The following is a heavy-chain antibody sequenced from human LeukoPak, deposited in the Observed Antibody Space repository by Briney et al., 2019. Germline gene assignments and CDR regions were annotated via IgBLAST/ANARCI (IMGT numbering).Heavy chain of an antibody. V-gene: IGHV1-2*02. CDR3: ARTINWELLQYFDY. J-gene: IGHJ4*02. CDR2: INPNSGGT. CDR1: GYTFTGYY. Sequence: ASVKVSCKASGYTFTGYYMHWVRQAPGQGLEWMGWINPNSGGTNSAQKFQGRVTMTRDTSISTAYMELSRLRSDDTAVYYCARTINWELLQYFDYWGQGTLVTVSS. D-gene: IGHD1-26*01.